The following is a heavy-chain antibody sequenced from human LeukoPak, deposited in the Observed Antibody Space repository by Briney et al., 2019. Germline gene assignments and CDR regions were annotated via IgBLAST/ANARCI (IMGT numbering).Heavy chain of an antibody. CDR2: ISAYNGNT. D-gene: IGHD6-19*01. Sequence: ASVKVSCKASGYTFTSYGISWVRQAPGQGLEWMGWISAYNGNTNYAQKLQGRVTMTTDTSTSTACMELRSLRSDDTAVYYCARDNIAVAGKPHLGIFWGQGTLVTVSS. V-gene: IGHV1-18*01. CDR3: ARDNIAVAGKPHLGIF. J-gene: IGHJ4*02. CDR1: GYTFTSYG.